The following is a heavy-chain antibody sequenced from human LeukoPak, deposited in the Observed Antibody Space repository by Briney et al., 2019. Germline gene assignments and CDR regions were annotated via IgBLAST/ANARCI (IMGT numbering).Heavy chain of an antibody. Sequence: LGESLKISCKGSGYSFTSYWIGRVRQMPGKGLEWMGIIYPGDSDTRYSPSFQGQVTISADKSISTAYLQWSSLKASDTAMYYCARPITMVRGVIKYYYGMDVWGQGTTVTVSS. V-gene: IGHV5-51*01. J-gene: IGHJ6*02. CDR2: IYPGDSDT. CDR3: ARPITMVRGVIKYYYGMDV. D-gene: IGHD3-10*01. CDR1: GYSFTSYW.